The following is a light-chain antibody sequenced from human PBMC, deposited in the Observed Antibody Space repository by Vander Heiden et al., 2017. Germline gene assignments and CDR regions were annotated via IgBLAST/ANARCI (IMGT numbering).Light chain of an antibody. CDR3: QQYYTTPRT. CDR2: WAS. V-gene: IGKV4-1*01. CDR1: QSILYSSNNKNY. Sequence: DIVMTQSPDSLAVSLGERATINCKSSQSILYSSNNKNYLAGYQQKPRQPPKLLIYWASTRESGVPDRFSGSGSGTDFTLTINSLQAEDVAVYYCQQYYTTPRTFGQGTKVELK. J-gene: IGKJ1*01.